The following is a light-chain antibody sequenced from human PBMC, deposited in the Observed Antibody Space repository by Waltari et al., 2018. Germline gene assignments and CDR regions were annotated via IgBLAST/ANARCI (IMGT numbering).Light chain of an antibody. CDR1: SSDVWDYNL. V-gene: IGLV2-23*02. J-gene: IGLJ2*01. CDR2: EVS. CDR3: CSYAGSSTSVV. Sequence: QSDLTQPASVSGSPGQSLTIPCTGTSSDVWDYNLFSWYQQHPGKAPKLMIYEVSKRPSGVSNRFSGSKSGNTASLTISGLQAEDEADYYCCSYAGSSTSVVFGGGTKLTVL.